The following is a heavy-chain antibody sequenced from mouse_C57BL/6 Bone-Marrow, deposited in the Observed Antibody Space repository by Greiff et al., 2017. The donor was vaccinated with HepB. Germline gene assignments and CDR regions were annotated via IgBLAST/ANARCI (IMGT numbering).Heavy chain of an antibody. D-gene: IGHD2-13*01. V-gene: IGHV1-63*01. J-gene: IGHJ4*01. Sequence: VQVVESGAELVRPGTSVKMSCKASGYTFTNYWIGWAKQRPGHGLEWIGDIYPGGGYTNYNEKFKGKATLTADKSSSTAYMQFSSLTSEDSAIYYCARGGEKGFYAMDYWGQGTSVTVSS. CDR1: GYTFTNYW. CDR2: IYPGGGYT. CDR3: ARGGEKGFYAMDY.